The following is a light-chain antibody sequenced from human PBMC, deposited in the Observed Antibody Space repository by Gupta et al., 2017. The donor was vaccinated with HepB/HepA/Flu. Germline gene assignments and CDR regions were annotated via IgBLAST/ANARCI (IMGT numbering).Light chain of an antibody. J-gene: IGKJ1*01. Sequence: EIVMMQSPDTLSVSPVERATLSCRTSQTVLSNLAWYQHKPGQAPSLLIYRASIRATGIPDRFSGSGAWTEFTITISSLQSAEVAVYYCRQYNNWPTWTFGQGTKVEIK. V-gene: IGKV3-15*01. CDR1: QTVLSN. CDR2: RAS. CDR3: RQYNNWPTWT.